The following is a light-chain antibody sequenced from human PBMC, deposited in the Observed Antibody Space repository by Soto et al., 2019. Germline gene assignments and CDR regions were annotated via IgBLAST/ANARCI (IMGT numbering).Light chain of an antibody. V-gene: IGKV3-20*01. J-gene: IGKJ1*01. Sequence: EIVLTQSPGTLSLSPGERATLSCMASQSVSTRSLAWYQQKPGQAPRLLISGASSRAADIPDRFSDSGSWTDFTLTINRLEPEDFEVYYCQQYDSSPRTFGQGTKVDIK. CDR1: QSVSTRS. CDR3: QQYDSSPRT. CDR2: GAS.